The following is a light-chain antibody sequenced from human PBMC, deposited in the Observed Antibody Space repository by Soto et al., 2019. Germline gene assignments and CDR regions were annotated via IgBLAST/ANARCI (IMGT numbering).Light chain of an antibody. CDR2: DDT. V-gene: IGLV2-14*02. CDR3: CSYTSSNTLAYV. Sequence: QSALTQPASVSGSPGQSITISCTGTSSDVGTYKPVSWYQQYPGKAPKVIIYDDTKRPSGVSDRFSGSKSGNTASLTISGLQAEDEVDYYCCSYTSSNTLAYVFGTGTKLTVL. CDR1: SSDVGTYKP. J-gene: IGLJ1*01.